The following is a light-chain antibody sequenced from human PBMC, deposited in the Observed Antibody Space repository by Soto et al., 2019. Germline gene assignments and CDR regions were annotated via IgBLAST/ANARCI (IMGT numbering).Light chain of an antibody. CDR1: QGIGGR. CDR3: LQAYTFPRT. J-gene: IGKJ1*01. CDR2: RAS. V-gene: IGKV1-12*01. Sequence: DIQMTQSPSSVSASVGYRFTITCRASQGIGGRLAWFQQKPGKAPQLLIYRASTLQSGVPSRFSGSGSGADFILTINSLQPEDFATYYCLQAYTFPRTFGQGTKGDIK.